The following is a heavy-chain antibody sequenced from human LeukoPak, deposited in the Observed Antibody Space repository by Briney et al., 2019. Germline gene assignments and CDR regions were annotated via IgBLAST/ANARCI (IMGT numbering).Heavy chain of an antibody. V-gene: IGHV3-48*01. Sequence: GGSLRLSCAASGFTFSSYSMNWVRQAPGKGLEWISYISSSSSTIYHAGSVKGRFTISRDNAKNSLYLQMNSLRAEDTAVYYCARARLVPGNFDYWGQGTLVTVSS. CDR1: GFTFSSYS. J-gene: IGHJ4*02. D-gene: IGHD6-19*01. CDR2: ISSSSSTI. CDR3: ARARLVPGNFDY.